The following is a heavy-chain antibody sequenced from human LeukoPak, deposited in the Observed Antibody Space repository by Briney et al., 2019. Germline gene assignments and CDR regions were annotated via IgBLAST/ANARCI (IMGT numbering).Heavy chain of an antibody. J-gene: IGHJ4*02. D-gene: IGHD3-16*02. Sequence: ASVKVSCKASGYTFTNYAMNWVRQAPGQGLEWMGWIHPSTGNPTYAQDFTGRFVFSLDTSVSTTYLQINSLKAEDTAVYYCARAYQRLGQLSLPDYWGQGTLVTVSS. V-gene: IGHV7-4-1*02. CDR1: GYTFTNYA. CDR3: ARAYQRLGQLSLPDY. CDR2: IHPSTGNP.